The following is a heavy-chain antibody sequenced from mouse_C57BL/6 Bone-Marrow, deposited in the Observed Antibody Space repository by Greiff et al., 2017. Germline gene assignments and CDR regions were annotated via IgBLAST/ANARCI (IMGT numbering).Heavy chain of an antibody. CDR3: ALYYGNDGFAY. D-gene: IGHD2-2*01. CDR2: IDPSDSET. Sequence: QVQLQQPGAELVRPGSSVKLSCKASGYTFTSYWMHWVKQRPIQGLEWIGNIDPSDSETHYNQKFKVKATLTVDKSSSTAYMQRSSLTSEDSAVYYCALYYGNDGFAYWGQGTLVTVSA. CDR1: GYTFTSYW. V-gene: IGHV1-52*01. J-gene: IGHJ3*01.